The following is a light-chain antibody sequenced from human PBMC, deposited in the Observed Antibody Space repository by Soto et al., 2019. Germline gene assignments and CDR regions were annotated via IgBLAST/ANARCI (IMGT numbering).Light chain of an antibody. CDR1: QTISSNY. CDR2: ATS. CDR3: QQNVSWT. J-gene: IGKJ1*01. Sequence: EIVLTQSPGTLSVSPGERATLSCRASQTISSNYLAWYQQKPDQPPRLLIYATSSRATGIPEMFSGSGSGTDFPLTISRLEHDDSAIYYCQQNVSWTFGQGTKVEIK. V-gene: IGKV3-20*01.